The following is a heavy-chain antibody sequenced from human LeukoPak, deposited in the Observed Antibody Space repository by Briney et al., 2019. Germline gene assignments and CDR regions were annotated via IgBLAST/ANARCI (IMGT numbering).Heavy chain of an antibody. CDR2: IYYSGSA. D-gene: IGHD2/OR15-2a*01. V-gene: IGHV4-39*07. J-gene: IGHJ3*02. CDR1: GGSISSSSYY. Sequence: SETLSLTCTVSGGSISSSSYYYDWIRQPPGKGLEWIGSIYYSGSAYYNPSLTSRVTISVDTSKNHFSLNLTSVATADTAVYYCARGPSGTIYGHVFDIWGQGTVVTVSS. CDR3: ARGPSGTIYGHVFDI.